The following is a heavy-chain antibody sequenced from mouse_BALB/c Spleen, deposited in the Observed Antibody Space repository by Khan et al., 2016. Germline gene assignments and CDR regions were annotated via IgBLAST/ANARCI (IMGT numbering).Heavy chain of an antibody. J-gene: IGHJ3*01. CDR3: GGGYWFAY. Sequence: QVQLQQSGAELMKPGASVKISCKATAYTFSSYWIEWVKQRPGHGLEWIGEILPGSGSTNYNEKFKGKATFTADTSSNTAYMQLSSLTSEDSAVYYCGGGYWFAYWGQGTLVTVSA. CDR1: AYTFSSYW. CDR2: ILPGSGST. V-gene: IGHV1-9*01.